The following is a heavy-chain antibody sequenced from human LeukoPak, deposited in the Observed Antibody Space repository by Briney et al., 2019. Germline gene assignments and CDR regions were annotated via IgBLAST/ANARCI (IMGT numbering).Heavy chain of an antibody. V-gene: IGHV1-8*01. D-gene: IGHD6-6*01. Sequence: GASVKVSCKASGYTFTSYDINWVRQATGQGLEWMGWMNPNSGNTGYAQKFQGRVTMTRNTSISTAYMELSRLRSDDTAVYYCARARSIAARIDAFDIWGQGTMVTVSS. CDR2: MNPNSGNT. CDR1: GYTFTSYD. J-gene: IGHJ3*02. CDR3: ARARSIAARIDAFDI.